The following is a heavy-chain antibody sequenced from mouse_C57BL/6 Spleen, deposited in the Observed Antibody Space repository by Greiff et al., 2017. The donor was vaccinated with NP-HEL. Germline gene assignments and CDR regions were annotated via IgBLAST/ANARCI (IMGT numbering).Heavy chain of an antibody. V-gene: IGHV1-54*01. Sequence: VQLQESGAELVRPGTSVKVSCKASGYAFTNYLIEWVKQRPGQGLEWIGVINPGSGGTNYNEKFKGKATLTADKSSSTAYMQLSSLTSEDSAVYFCARPMARYAMDYWGQGTSVTVSS. J-gene: IGHJ4*01. CDR2: INPGSGGT. CDR3: ARPMARYAMDY. CDR1: GYAFTNYL. D-gene: IGHD1-1*02.